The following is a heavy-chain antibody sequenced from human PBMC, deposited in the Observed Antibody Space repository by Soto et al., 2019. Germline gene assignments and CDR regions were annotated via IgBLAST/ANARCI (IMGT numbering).Heavy chain of an antibody. CDR1: GYTFTSYD. V-gene: IGHV1-8*01. Sequence: QVQLVQSGAEVKKPGASVKVSCKASGYTFTSYDINWVRQATGHGLEWMGWMNPNSGNTGYAQKFQGRVTMTRSNSKSTAYMELSSLRSEDTAVYYCAGEKTYYGMDVWGQGTTVTVSS. J-gene: IGHJ6*02. CDR3: AGEKTYYGMDV. CDR2: MNPNSGNT.